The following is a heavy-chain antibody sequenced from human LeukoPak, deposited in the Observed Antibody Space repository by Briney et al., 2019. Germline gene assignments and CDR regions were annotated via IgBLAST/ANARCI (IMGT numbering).Heavy chain of an antibody. J-gene: IGHJ3*02. CDR3: ARGLYCSSTSCYNAFDI. D-gene: IGHD2-2*02. Sequence: SETLSLTCAVYGGSFSGYYWSWIRQPPGKWLEWIGEINHSGSTNYNPSLKGRVTISVDTSKNQFYLKLSSVTAADTAVYYCARGLYCSSTSCYNAFDIWGQGTMVTVSS. CDR1: GGSFSGYY. CDR2: INHSGST. V-gene: IGHV4-34*01.